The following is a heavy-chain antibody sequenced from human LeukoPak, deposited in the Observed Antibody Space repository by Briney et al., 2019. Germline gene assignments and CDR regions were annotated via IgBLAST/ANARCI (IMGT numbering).Heavy chain of an antibody. J-gene: IGHJ6*02. V-gene: IGHV3-73*01. CDR3: TRHTDRYCSGAGCYVNYFYGLDV. Sequence: GSLRLSCVGSGFTFSGSALHWVRQASGKGLEWVGRIRSKANSYVTAYAASLEGRVTISRDDSKNTAYLQMNSLKTEDTAVYFCTRHTDRYCSGAGCYVNYFYGLDVWGQGTTVTVSS. CDR1: GFTFSGSA. CDR2: IRSKANSYVT. D-gene: IGHD2-15*01.